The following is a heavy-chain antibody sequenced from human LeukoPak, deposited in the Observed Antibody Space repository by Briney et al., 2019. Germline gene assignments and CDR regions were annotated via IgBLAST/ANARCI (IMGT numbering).Heavy chain of an antibody. CDR2: IIPIFGTA. V-gene: IGHV1-69*05. J-gene: IGHJ3*02. CDR3: ARPLRSGYYYNAFDI. Sequence: AASVKVSCKASGGTFSSYAISWVRQAPGQGLEWMGRIIPIFGTANYAQKFQGRVTITTDESTSTAYMELSSLRSEDTAVYYCARPLRSGYYYNAFDIWGQGTMVTVSS. D-gene: IGHD3-22*01. CDR1: GGTFSSYA.